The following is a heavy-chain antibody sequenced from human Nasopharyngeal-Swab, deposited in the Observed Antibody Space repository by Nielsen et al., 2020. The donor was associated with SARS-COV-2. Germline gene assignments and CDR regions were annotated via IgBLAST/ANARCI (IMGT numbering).Heavy chain of an antibody. CDR2: ISYDGSNK. V-gene: IGHV3-30*18. D-gene: IGHD2-15*01. J-gene: IGHJ4*02. CDR1: GFTFSSYG. Sequence: GESLKISCAASGFTFSSYGMHWVRQAPGKGLEWVAVISYDGSNKYYADSVKGRFTISRDNSKNTLYLQMSSLRAEDTAVYYCAKTKRYCSGGSCYRSDYWGQGTLVTVSS. CDR3: AKTKRYCSGGSCYRSDY.